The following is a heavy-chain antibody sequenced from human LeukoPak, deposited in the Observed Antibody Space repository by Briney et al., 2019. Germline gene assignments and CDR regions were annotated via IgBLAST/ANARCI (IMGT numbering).Heavy chain of an antibody. D-gene: IGHD2-2*01. CDR3: ARKYCSSTSCYFTNMDV. CDR2: ISYDGSNK. CDR1: GFTFSSYA. Sequence: GRSLRLSCAASGFTFSSYAMHWVRQAPGKGLEWVAVISYDGSNKYYADSVKGRFTISRDNAKNSLYLQMNSLRAEDTAVYYCARKYCSSTSCYFTNMDVWGKGTTVTVSS. J-gene: IGHJ6*03. V-gene: IGHV3-30-3*01.